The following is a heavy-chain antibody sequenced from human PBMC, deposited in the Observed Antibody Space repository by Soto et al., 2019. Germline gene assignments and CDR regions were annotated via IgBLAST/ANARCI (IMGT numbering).Heavy chain of an antibody. V-gene: IGHV1-8*01. CDR1: GYTFTSYD. D-gene: IGHD3-3*01. CDR3: ARGSDFRENYMDV. CDR2: MNPNSGNT. Sequence: GASVKVCSKASGYTFTSYDLNWVRQASGQGLEWMGWMNPNSGNTGYAQKFQGRVTMTRNTSISTAYMELSSLRSEDTAVYYCARGSDFRENYMDVWGKGTTVTVSS. J-gene: IGHJ6*03.